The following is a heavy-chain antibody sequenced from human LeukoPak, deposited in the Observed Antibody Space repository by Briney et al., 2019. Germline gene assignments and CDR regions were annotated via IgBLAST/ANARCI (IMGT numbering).Heavy chain of an antibody. J-gene: IGHJ6*03. D-gene: IGHD3-10*01. V-gene: IGHV1-2*02. CDR3: ARDQVLWFGESLSYYYYMDV. Sequence: ASVKVSCKASGYTFTGYYMHWVRQAPGQGLEWMGWINPNSGGTNYAQKFQGRVTMTRDTSISTAYMELSRLRSDDTAVYYCARDQVLWFGESLSYYYYMDVWGKGTTVTVSS. CDR2: INPNSGGT. CDR1: GYTFTGYY.